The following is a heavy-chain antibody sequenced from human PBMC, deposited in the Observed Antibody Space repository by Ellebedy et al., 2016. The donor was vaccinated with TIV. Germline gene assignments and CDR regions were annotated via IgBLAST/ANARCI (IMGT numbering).Heavy chain of an antibody. J-gene: IGHJ4*02. V-gene: IGHV3-73*01. Sequence: ESLKISCAASGSTFSGSAMHWVRQASGKGLEWVGRIRSKANSYATEYTASVNGRFTISRDDSKNTAYLQMNSLETEDTAVYYCAITYYYDSSGYTIDYWGQGTLVTVTS. CDR3: AITYYYDSSGYTIDY. D-gene: IGHD3-22*01. CDR2: IRSKANSYAT. CDR1: GSTFSGSA.